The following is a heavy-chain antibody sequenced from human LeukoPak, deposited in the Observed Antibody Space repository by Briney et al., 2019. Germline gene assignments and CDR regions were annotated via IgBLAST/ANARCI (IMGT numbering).Heavy chain of an antibody. V-gene: IGHV3-7*04. D-gene: IGHD3-22*01. CDR1: GFTFSSYA. Sequence: PGGSLRLSCAASGFTFSSYAMSWVRQAPGKGLEWVANIKQDGSEEYYVDSVKGRFTISRDNAKNSLYLQMNSLRAEDTAVYYCARDPPVYYYDSSGYAPSDYWGQGTLVTVSS. CDR2: IKQDGSEE. CDR3: ARDPPVYYYDSSGYAPSDY. J-gene: IGHJ4*02.